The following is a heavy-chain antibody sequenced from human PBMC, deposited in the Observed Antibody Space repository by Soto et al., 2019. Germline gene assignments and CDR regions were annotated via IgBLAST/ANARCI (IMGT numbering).Heavy chain of an antibody. CDR1: GDTFNDYA. V-gene: IGHV1-69*12. Sequence: QVQMVQSGAEVKKPGSSMKVSCKASGDTFNDYAMSWLRQAPGQGLEWVGGIIPLFGTTDYEQKFQGRVTITADESTTNTYMELSSLRSDDTAVYYCARGVRETVLVWGYYYGLDVWGQGTTVTVSS. CDR2: IIPLFGTT. CDR3: ARGVRETVLVWGYYYGLDV. J-gene: IGHJ6*02. D-gene: IGHD7-27*01.